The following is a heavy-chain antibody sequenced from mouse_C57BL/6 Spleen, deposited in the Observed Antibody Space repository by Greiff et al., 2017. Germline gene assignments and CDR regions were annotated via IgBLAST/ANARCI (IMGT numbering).Heavy chain of an antibody. CDR2: IYPGDGDT. CDR1: GYAFSSSW. J-gene: IGHJ1*03. V-gene: IGHV1-82*01. D-gene: IGHD4-1*01. CDR3: ATGTTGKGYFDV. Sequence: VQLQQSGPELVKPGASVKISCKASGYAFSSSWMNWVKQRPGKGLEWIGRIYPGDGDTNYNGKFKGKATLTADKSSSTAYMQLSSLTSEDSAVYFCATGTTGKGYFDVWGTGTTVTVSA.